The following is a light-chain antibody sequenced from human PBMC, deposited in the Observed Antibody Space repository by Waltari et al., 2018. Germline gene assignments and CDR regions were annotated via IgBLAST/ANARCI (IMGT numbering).Light chain of an antibody. CDR3: QAWDRFTAV. J-gene: IGLJ2*01. V-gene: IGLV3-1*01. CDR1: TLGDNY. CDR2: HDF. Sequence: SYELTQPPSMSVSPGQTASITCSGATLGDNYSAWYQQRPGQSPVLVIYHDFKRPAGIPERFSGSNSGNTATLTISGTQAIDEAAYYCQAWDRFTAVFGGGTQLTVL.